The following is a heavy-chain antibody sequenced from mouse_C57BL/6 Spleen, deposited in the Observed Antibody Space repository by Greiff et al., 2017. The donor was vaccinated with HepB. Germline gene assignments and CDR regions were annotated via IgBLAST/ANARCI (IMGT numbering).Heavy chain of an antibody. CDR2: ILPGSGST. J-gene: IGHJ4*01. CDR1: GYTFTGYW. Sequence: VQLQQSGAELMKPGASVKLSCKATGYTFTGYWIEWVKQRPGHGLEWIGEILPGSGSTNYNEKFKGKATFNADTSSNTAYMQLSSLTTEDSAIYYCARPPTTTVVPSYYAMDYWGQGTSVTVSS. D-gene: IGHD1-1*01. V-gene: IGHV1-9*01. CDR3: ARPPTTTVVPSYYAMDY.